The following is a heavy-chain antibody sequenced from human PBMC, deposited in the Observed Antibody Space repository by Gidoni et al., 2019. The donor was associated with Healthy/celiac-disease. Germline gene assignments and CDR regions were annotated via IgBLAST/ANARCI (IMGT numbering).Heavy chain of an antibody. D-gene: IGHD2-15*01. CDR2: ISYDGSNK. CDR3: ASSRGCSGGSCYSPSGY. V-gene: IGHV3-30-3*01. Sequence: QVQLVESGGGVVQPGRSLRPSCAASGFPFSSYAMHWVRQAPGKGLEWVAVISYDGSNKYYADSVKGRFTISRDNSKNTLYLQMNSLRAEDTAVYYCASSRGCSGGSCYSPSGYWGQGTLVTVSS. CDR1: GFPFSSYA. J-gene: IGHJ4*02.